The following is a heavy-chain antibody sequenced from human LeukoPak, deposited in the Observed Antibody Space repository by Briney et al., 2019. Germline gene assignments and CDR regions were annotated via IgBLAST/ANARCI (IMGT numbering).Heavy chain of an antibody. CDR2: INHSGST. Sequence: SETLSLTCAVYGGSFSGYYWSWIRQLPGKWLEWIGEINHSGSTNYNPSLKSRVTISVDTSKNQFSLKLSSVTAADTAVYYCARGVRRLRQSMDVWGQGTTVTVSS. V-gene: IGHV4-34*01. J-gene: IGHJ6*02. CDR3: ARGVRRLRQSMDV. D-gene: IGHD5-12*01. CDR1: GGSFSGYY.